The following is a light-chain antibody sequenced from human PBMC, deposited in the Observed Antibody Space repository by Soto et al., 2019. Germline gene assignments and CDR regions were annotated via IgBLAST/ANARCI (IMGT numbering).Light chain of an antibody. CDR1: SSNIGNNY. V-gene: IGLV1-51*02. Sequence: QSVLTQPPSVSAAPGQEVTISCSGSSSNIGNNYVSWYQQLPGTAPKLLIYENNKRPSGIPDRFSGSKSGTSATLGITGLQTGDEADYYCGTWDSSLSGVLGTGTKVTVL. CDR2: ENN. J-gene: IGLJ1*01. CDR3: GTWDSSLSGV.